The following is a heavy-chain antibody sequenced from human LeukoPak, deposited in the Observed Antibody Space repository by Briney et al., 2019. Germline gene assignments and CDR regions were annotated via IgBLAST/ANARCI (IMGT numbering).Heavy chain of an antibody. J-gene: IGHJ4*02. V-gene: IGHV3-53*01. D-gene: IGHD1-14*01. CDR3: ARGVEPLAANTLAY. CDR2: LYSDGNT. Sequence: GGSLRLSYAASGFTVITNDMTWVRQAPGKGLEWVSVLYSDGNTKYADSVQGRFNISRDNSKNTLFLEMNSLSPDDTAVYYCARGVEPLAANTLAYWGQGTLVTVSS. CDR1: GFTVITND.